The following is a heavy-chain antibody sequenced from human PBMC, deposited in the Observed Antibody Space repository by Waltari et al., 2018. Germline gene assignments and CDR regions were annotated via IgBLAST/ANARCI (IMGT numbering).Heavy chain of an antibody. Sequence: LVQSGAEVMKPGASVQVSCKASRDAVTEHYIHWVRQAPGQGLEWMGWVNPNGGGTNYAQGFAGRITVTWDTSSSTAYMEFSRLTSGDTAVYFCAREYCGGDCRLFDYWGQGTLVTVSS. CDR2: VNPNGGGT. CDR1: RDAVTEHY. J-gene: IGHJ4*02. V-gene: IGHV1-2*02. D-gene: IGHD2-21*02. CDR3: AREYCGGDCRLFDY.